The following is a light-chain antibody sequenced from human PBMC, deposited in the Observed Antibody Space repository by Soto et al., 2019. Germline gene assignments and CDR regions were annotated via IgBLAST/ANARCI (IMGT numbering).Light chain of an antibody. J-gene: IGKJ4*01. CDR1: QSIRAY. V-gene: IGKV1-39*01. Sequence: DIQMTQSPSSLSASVGDTVTISCRASQSIRAYLNWYQHKPGKAPKLLIHGATSLHSGVTSRFTGSGSGTDCCVTISSLQPEDVATYYCQQTFSVTPLTFGAGTKVEIX. CDR2: GAT. CDR3: QQTFSVTPLT.